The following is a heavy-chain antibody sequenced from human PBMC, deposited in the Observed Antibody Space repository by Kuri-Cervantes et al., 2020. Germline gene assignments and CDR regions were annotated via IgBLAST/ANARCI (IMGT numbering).Heavy chain of an antibody. J-gene: IGHJ3*02. Sequence: GESLKISCAASGFTFSSYGMHWVRQAPGHGLEWMGWINPNSGGTNYAQKFQGRVTMTRDTSISTAYMELSRLRSDDTAVYYCARASIWTSAFDIWGQGTMVTVSS. D-gene: IGHD3-3*02. CDR1: GFTFSSYG. CDR2: INPNSGGT. V-gene: IGHV1-2*02. CDR3: ARASIWTSAFDI.